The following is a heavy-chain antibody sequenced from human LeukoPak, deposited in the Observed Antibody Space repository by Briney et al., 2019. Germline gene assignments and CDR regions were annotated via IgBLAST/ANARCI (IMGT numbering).Heavy chain of an antibody. Sequence: PGGSLRLSCAASGFTFSSYGMSWVRQAPGKGLEWVSAISASGGSTYYADSVKGRFTISRDNSKNTLYLQMNSLRAEDTAVYYCAKGAFEQWLVQVIPFDYWGQGTLVTVSS. J-gene: IGHJ4*02. V-gene: IGHV3-23*01. CDR2: ISASGGST. D-gene: IGHD6-19*01. CDR3: AKGAFEQWLVQVIPFDY. CDR1: GFTFSSYG.